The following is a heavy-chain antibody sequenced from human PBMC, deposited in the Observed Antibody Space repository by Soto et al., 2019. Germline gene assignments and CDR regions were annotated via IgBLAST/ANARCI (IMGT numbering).Heavy chain of an antibody. J-gene: IGHJ4*02. CDR1: GGSISSSNYY. D-gene: IGHD2-8*02. V-gene: IGHV4-39*02. CDR3: ARDKITGLFDY. Sequence: SETLSLTCTVSGGSISSSNYYWGWIRQPPGKGLEWIGSIYYSGSTYYNPSLKSRVTISVDTSKNQFSLKLTSVTAADTAVYYCARDKITGLFDYWGQGTLVTVSS. CDR2: IYYSGST.